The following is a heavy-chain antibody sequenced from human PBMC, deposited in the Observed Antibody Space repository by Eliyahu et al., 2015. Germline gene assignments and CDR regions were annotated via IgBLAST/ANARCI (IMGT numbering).Heavy chain of an antibody. CDR1: XYSFTSXY. J-gene: IGHJ3*01. V-gene: IGHV1-46*01. CDR2: VYPSDGST. Sequence: QVQLVQSGAEVKKPGASVXLSCXASXYSFTSXYMXWXXXAPGQGLEWVGMVYPSDGSTIYAQKFQGRVTLTSDTSTSTIYMDLSSVRSEDTAVYYCVRDREAFDVWGQGTMVTVSS. CDR3: VRDREAFDV. D-gene: IGHD3-10*01.